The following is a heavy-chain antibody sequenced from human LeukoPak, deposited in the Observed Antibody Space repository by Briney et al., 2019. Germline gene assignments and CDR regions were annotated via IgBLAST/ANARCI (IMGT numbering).Heavy chain of an antibody. D-gene: IGHD3-3*01. V-gene: IGHV5-51*01. Sequence: GESLKISCKGSGYTFSSYWIGWVRQMPGKGLEWMGIIYPGDSDARYSPSLQGQVTISVDTSIGTAYLQWSSLKASDTAIYYCARQNDFRLDYWGQGTLVTVSS. J-gene: IGHJ4*02. CDR2: IYPGDSDA. CDR3: ARQNDFRLDY. CDR1: GYTFSSYW.